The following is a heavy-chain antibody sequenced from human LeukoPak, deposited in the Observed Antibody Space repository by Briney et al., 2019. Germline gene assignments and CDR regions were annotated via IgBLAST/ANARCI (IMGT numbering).Heavy chain of an antibody. Sequence: ASVKVSCKASGYTFTSYDINWVRQATGQGLEWVGWMNPNSGNTGYAQKFQGRVTMTRNTSISTAYMELSSLRSEDTAVYYCARGRSGYDGYYYGMDVWGQGTTVTVSS. CDR2: MNPNSGNT. CDR3: ARGRSGYDGYYYGMDV. V-gene: IGHV1-8*01. D-gene: IGHD5-12*01. J-gene: IGHJ6*02. CDR1: GYTFTSYD.